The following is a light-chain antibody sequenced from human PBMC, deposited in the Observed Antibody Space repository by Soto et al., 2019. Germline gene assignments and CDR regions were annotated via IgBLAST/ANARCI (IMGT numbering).Light chain of an antibody. J-gene: IGKJ4*01. CDR3: QQYENRPLT. Sequence: DIQMTQSPSSLAASVGDRVTITCQASQDISNLLNWYQQRPGKAPTLLIYDTSNLKAGVPSRFSGSGSGTHFTFTISSLQPEDSATYYCQQYENRPLTFGGGTKVEI. CDR1: QDISNL. V-gene: IGKV1-33*01. CDR2: DTS.